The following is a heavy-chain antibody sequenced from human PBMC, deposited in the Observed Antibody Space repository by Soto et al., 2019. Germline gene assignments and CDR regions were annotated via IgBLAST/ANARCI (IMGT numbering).Heavy chain of an antibody. V-gene: IGHV2-5*01. Sequence: QITLKESGPTLVKPTQTLTLTCTFSGFSLSTSGVGVGWIRQPPGKALEWLALIYWNDDKRYSPSLKSKLTNTNDTSKNQVVLKITNMDPVDTATYYCAHSSYALYVYTAMVEYWYFDLWGRGTLVTVSS. CDR1: GFSLSTSGVG. D-gene: IGHD5-18*01. J-gene: IGHJ2*01. CDR2: IYWNDDK. CDR3: AHSSYALYVYTAMVEYWYFDL.